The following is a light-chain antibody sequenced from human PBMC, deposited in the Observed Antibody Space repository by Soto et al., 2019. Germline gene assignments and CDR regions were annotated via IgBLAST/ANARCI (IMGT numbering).Light chain of an antibody. V-gene: IGLV2-14*01. CDR1: SSDIGGYNY. CDR3: TSYTIPRPPFF. J-gene: IGLJ1*01. CDR2: GVT. Sequence: QSALTQPASVSGSPGQSITISCTGTSSDIGGYNYVSWYQQHPGKAPKLMIYGVTNRPSGVSNRFSGSKSGNTASLTISGPQAEAGAIFYGTSYTIPRPPFFFGTGTKVTVL.